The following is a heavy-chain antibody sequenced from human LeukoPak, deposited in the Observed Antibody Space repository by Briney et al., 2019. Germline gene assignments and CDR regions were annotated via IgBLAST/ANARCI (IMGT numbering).Heavy chain of an antibody. D-gene: IGHD1-14*01. J-gene: IGHJ4*02. V-gene: IGHV4-59*01. CDR2: IYYSGST. CDR3: ARATRGRFDY. Sequence: SETLSLTCAVYGGSFGGYYWSWIRQPPGKGLEWIGYIYYSGSTNYNPSLKSRVTISVDTSKNQFSLKLSSVTAADTAVYYCARATRGRFDYWGQGTLVTVSS. CDR1: GGSFGGYY.